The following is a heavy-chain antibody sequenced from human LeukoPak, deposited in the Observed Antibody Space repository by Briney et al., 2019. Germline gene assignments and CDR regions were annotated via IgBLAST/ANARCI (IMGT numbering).Heavy chain of an antibody. Sequence: GASVKVSCKASGYTFSNYGISWVRQAPGLGLEWMGWTSYNGNTNYAQKFQDRVTMTTDTSTTTAYMELRSPESDDTAVYYCARHSGSGWQALGYWGQGTLVTVSS. CDR2: TSYNGNT. J-gene: IGHJ4*02. CDR1: GYTFSNYG. D-gene: IGHD6-19*01. CDR3: ARHSGSGWQALGY. V-gene: IGHV1-18*04.